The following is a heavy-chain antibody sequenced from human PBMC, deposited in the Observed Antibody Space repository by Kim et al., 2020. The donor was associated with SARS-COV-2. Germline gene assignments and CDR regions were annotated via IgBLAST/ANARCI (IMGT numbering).Heavy chain of an antibody. CDR2: IRSKPNNYAT. V-gene: IGHV3-73*01. D-gene: IGHD4-17*01. CDR1: GYTFSASA. J-gene: IGHJ4*02. CDR3: SRHSGKHGDRGFDN. Sequence: LSLTCAASGYTFSASAMHWVRQASGKGLEWVGRIRSKPNNYATSYAASVTGRFTISRDDSTNTVYLQMDSLKTDDTAVYFCSRHSGKHGDRGFDNWGQGTLVTVSS.